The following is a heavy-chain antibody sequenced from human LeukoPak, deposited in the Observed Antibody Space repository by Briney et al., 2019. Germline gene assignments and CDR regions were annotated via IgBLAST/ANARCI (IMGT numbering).Heavy chain of an antibody. V-gene: IGHV3-7*01. Sequence: GGSLRLSCAASGFTFSSYRMSWVRQAPGKGLEWVANIKQDGSEKYYVDSVKGRFTISRDNAKNSLYLQMNSLRAEDTAVYYCARDSYGAAHCDYWGQGTLVTVSS. CDR2: IKQDGSEK. CDR1: GFTFSSYR. CDR3: ARDSYGAAHCDY. J-gene: IGHJ4*02. D-gene: IGHD4-17*01.